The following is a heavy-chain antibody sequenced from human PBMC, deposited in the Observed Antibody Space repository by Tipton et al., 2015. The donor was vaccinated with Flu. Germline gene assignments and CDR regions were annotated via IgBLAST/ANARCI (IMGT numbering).Heavy chain of an antibody. V-gene: IGHV4-34*01. D-gene: IGHD3-22*01. CDR2: INHSGST. CDR3: ARGSGYYFFDY. Sequence: TLSLTCAVYGGSFSGYYWSWIRQSPGKGLEWIGEINHSGSTNYNPSLKSRVTISVDTSKNQFSLKLSSVTAADTAVYYCARGSGYYFFDYWGQGTLVTVSS. J-gene: IGHJ4*02. CDR1: GGSFSGYY.